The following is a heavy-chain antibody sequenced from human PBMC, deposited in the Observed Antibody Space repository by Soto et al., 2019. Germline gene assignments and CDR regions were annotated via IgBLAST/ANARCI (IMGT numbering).Heavy chain of an antibody. CDR3: ARDMGPRYSSSWYQMGPNWFDP. CDR2: IIPILGIA. Sequence: QVQLVQSGAEVKKPGSSVKVSCKASGGTFSSYTISWVRQAPGQGLEWMGRIIPILGIANYAQKFQGRVTITADKSTSTANMELSSLRSEDTAVYYCARDMGPRYSSSWYQMGPNWFDPWGQGTLVTVSS. D-gene: IGHD6-13*01. J-gene: IGHJ5*02. V-gene: IGHV1-69*08. CDR1: GGTFSSYT.